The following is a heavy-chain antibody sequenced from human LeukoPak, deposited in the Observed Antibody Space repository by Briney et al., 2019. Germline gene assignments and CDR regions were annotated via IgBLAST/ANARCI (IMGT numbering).Heavy chain of an antibody. CDR1: GGSISSYY. CDR2: IYYRGST. J-gene: IGHJ3*02. Sequence: SETLSLTCTVSGGSISSYYWSWIRQPPGKGLEWIGYIYYRGSTNYNPSLKSRVTISLDTSKNQFSLKLSSVTGADAAVYYCARDTRVGTAMAPVLDAFDIWGQGTMVTVSS. V-gene: IGHV4-59*01. CDR3: ARDTRVGTAMAPVLDAFDI. D-gene: IGHD5-18*01.